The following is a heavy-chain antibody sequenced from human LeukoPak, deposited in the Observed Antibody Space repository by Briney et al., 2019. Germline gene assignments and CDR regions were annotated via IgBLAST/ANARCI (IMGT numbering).Heavy chain of an antibody. CDR1: GGTFRNYG. Sequence: SSVKVSCKASGGTFRNYGFTWVRQAPGQGLEWMGGIIPIFGTGKYAQKFQGRVTIIADEFTSAAYMELSSLRSEDTAVYYRASRYCSGGNRFSRDYYYYYMDVWGKGTTVTVSS. CDR2: IIPIFGTG. D-gene: IGHD2-15*01. V-gene: IGHV1-69*01. CDR3: ASRYCSGGNRFSRDYYYYYMDV. J-gene: IGHJ6*03.